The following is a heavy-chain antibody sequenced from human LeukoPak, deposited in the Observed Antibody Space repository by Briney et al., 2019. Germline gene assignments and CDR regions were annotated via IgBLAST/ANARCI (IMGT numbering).Heavy chain of an antibody. Sequence: GRSLRLSCAASGFTFSSYGMHWVRQAPGKGLEWVAVIWYDGSNKYYADSVKGRFTISRDNSKNTLYLQMNSLRAEDTAVYYCAKDDSSGYYLDYWGQGTLVTVSS. D-gene: IGHD3-22*01. CDR1: GFTFSSYG. J-gene: IGHJ4*02. CDR2: IWYDGSNK. CDR3: AKDDSSGYYLDY. V-gene: IGHV3-33*06.